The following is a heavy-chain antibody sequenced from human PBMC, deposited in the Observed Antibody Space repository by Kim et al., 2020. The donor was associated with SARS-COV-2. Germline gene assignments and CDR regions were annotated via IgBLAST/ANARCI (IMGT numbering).Heavy chain of an antibody. CDR2: ISYDGSNK. D-gene: IGHD1-26*01. CDR3: AKSFSGSYFGYDY. V-gene: IGHV3-30*18. J-gene: IGHJ4*02. Sequence: GGSLRLSCAASGFTFNTYGMHWVRQAPGKGLEWVAVISYDGSNKYYADSVKGRFTISRDNSKNTLYLQMNSLRIEDTAVYYCAKSFSGSYFGYDYWAQGTRAPAP. CDR1: GFTFNTYG.